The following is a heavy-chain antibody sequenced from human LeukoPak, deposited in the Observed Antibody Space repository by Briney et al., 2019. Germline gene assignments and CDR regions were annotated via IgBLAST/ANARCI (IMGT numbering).Heavy chain of an antibody. CDR1: GFTFSSYE. D-gene: IGHD3-10*01. CDR3: ARESIIMVRGHNWFDL. J-gene: IGHJ5*02. V-gene: IGHV3-48*03. CDR2: ISSSGSTI. Sequence: GGSLRLSCAASGFTFSSYEMNWVRQAPGKGLEWVSYISSSGSTIYYADSVKGRFTISRDNAKNSLYLQMNSLRAEDTAVYYCARESIIMVRGHNWFDLWGQGTLVSVSS.